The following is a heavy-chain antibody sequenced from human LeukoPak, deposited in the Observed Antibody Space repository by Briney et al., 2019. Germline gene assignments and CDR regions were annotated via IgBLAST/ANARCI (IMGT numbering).Heavy chain of an antibody. CDR3: ARDLEGSGSFYRPSYDY. J-gene: IGHJ4*02. Sequence: PGGSLRLSCAASGFPFSSYSMNWVRQAPGEGLEWVSYISNSRTTSYADSVKGRFTISRDNAKNLLYLQMNSLRAEDTAVYYCARDLEGSGSFYRPSYDYWGQGTLVTVSS. V-gene: IGHV3-48*01. CDR1: GFPFSSYS. D-gene: IGHD3-10*01. CDR2: ISNSRTT.